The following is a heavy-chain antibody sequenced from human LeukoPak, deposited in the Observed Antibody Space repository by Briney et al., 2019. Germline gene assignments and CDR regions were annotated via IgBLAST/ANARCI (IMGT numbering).Heavy chain of an antibody. D-gene: IGHD3-16*01. CDR2: INPNSGDT. J-gene: IGHJ4*02. CDR3: ATQRGTYLWGTDFDY. CDR1: GYTFTGYY. Sequence: ASVKVSCKASGYTFTGYYMHWVRQAPGQGLEWMGWINPNSGDTKYAQKFQGRVTMTRDTSISTAYMELSRLRSDDTAVYYCATQRGTYLWGTDFDYWGQGTLVTVSS. V-gene: IGHV1-2*02.